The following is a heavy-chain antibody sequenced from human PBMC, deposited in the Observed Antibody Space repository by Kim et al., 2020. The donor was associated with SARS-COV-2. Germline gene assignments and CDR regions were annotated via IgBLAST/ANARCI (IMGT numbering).Heavy chain of an antibody. Sequence: RVTISVDTSKNQFSLKLSSVTAADTAVYYCARHPIDYYGSGSYYTNWFDPWGQGTLVTVSS. V-gene: IGHV4-39*01. D-gene: IGHD3-10*01. J-gene: IGHJ5*02. CDR3: ARHPIDYYGSGSYYTNWFDP.